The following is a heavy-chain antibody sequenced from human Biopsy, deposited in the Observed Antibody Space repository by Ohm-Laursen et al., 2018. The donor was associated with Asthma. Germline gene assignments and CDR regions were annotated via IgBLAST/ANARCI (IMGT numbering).Heavy chain of an antibody. CDR2: IYYSGST. V-gene: IGHV4-31*02. Sequence: SQTLFLTWTVSGGSINIGDYYWSWIRQHPVKGLEWIGHIYYSGSTYYNPSLKSRVSISLDTSKNQFSLSLTSVTAADTAVYYCARTTYGHDGFDPWGQGTLVTVSS. CDR3: ARTTYGHDGFDP. D-gene: IGHD4-17*01. J-gene: IGHJ5*02. CDR1: GGSINIGDYY.